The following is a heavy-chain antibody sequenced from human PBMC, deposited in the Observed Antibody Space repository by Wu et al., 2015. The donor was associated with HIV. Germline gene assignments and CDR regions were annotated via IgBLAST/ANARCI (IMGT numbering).Heavy chain of an antibody. CDR3: TKDYGIVGSTLPEYFQH. J-gene: IGHJ1*01. V-gene: IGHV1-2*02. Sequence: QVQLVQSGAEVKKPGASVKVSCKTSGYSFTGNYIHWVRQAPGQGLEWMGWINPNSGGSKSPQKFQGRVTMTRDTSVSTVYLELTRLKFDDTAIYYCTKDYGIVGSTLPEYFQHWGQGTLVTVSS. CDR1: GYSFTGNY. D-gene: IGHD1-26*01. CDR2: INPNSGGS.